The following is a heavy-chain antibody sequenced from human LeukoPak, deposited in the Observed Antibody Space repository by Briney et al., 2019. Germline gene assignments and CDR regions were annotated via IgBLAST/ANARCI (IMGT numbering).Heavy chain of an antibody. J-gene: IGHJ4*02. D-gene: IGHD5-12*01. CDR2: ISYDGSNK. V-gene: IGHV3-30-3*01. Sequence: GGSLRLSCAASGFTFSSYAMHWVRQAPGKGLEWVAVISYDGSNKYYADSVKGRFTISRDNSKNTLYLQMNSLRAEDTAVYYCARDGGWGATLYYFDYWGQGTLVTVSS. CDR1: GFTFSSYA. CDR3: ARDGGWGATLYYFDY.